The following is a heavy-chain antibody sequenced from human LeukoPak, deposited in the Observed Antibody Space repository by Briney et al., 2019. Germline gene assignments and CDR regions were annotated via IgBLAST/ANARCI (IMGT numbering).Heavy chain of an antibody. J-gene: IGHJ1*01. V-gene: IGHV4-39*01. CDR2: IYYSGST. CDR1: GGSISSSSYY. D-gene: IGHD4-17*01. Sequence: PSETLSLTCTVSGGSISSSSYYWGWIRQPPGKGLEWIGRIYYSGSTYYNPSLKSRVTISVDTSKNQFSLKLSSVTAADTAVYYCARSTVRVLEEYFQHWGQGTLVTVSS. CDR3: ARSTVRVLEEYFQH.